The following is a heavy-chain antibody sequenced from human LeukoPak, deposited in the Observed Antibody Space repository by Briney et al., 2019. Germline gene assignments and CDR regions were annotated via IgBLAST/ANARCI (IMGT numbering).Heavy chain of an antibody. CDR2: IYHSGST. J-gene: IGHJ4*02. V-gene: IGHV4-30-2*01. CDR3: ARVAASSPAIVVVPAAMRIAAAGTPVYYFDY. D-gene: IGHD2-2*01. Sequence: PSQTLSLTCAVSGGSISSGGYSWSWIRQPPGKGLEWIGYIYHSGSTYYNPSLKSRVTISVDRSKNQFSLKLSSVTAADTAVYYCARVAASSPAIVVVPAAMRIAAAGTPVYYFDYWGQGTLVTVSS. CDR1: GGSISSGGYS.